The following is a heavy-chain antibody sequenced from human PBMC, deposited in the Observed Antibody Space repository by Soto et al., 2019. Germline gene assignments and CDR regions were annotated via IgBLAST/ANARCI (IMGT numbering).Heavy chain of an antibody. J-gene: IGHJ6*02. CDR1: GGTFSSYA. V-gene: IGHV1-69*01. D-gene: IGHD4-17*01. CDR3: ARESDYGDYGAYGAYGMDV. Sequence: QVQLVQSGAEVKKPGSSVKVSCKASGGTFSSYAISWVRQAPGQGLEWMGGIIPIFGTANYAQKFQGRVTITADESTSTAHMELSSLRSEDTAVYYCARESDYGDYGAYGAYGMDVWGQGTTVTVSS. CDR2: IIPIFGTA.